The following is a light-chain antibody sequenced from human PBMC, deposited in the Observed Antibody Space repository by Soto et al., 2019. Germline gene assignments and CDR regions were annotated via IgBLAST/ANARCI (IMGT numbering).Light chain of an antibody. CDR1: QSVSNN. CDR3: QQYNNWRT. Sequence: EIVMTQSPATLSVSPGERATLSCRASQSVSNNLAWYQKKPGQAPRLLIYSASTRATGIPARFSGSGSGTEFPLTISSLESEDFAFYYCQQYNNWRTFGQGTRVDIK. V-gene: IGKV3-15*01. J-gene: IGKJ1*01. CDR2: SAS.